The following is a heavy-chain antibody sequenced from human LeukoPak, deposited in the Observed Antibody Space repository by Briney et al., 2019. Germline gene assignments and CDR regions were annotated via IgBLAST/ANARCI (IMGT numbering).Heavy chain of an antibody. CDR2: IIPIFGTA. Sequence: SVKVSCKASGGTFISYAISWVRQAPGQELEWMGGIIPIFGTANYAQKFQGRVTITADESTSTAYMELSSLRSEDTAVYYCAREGEMEYSYGASFDYWGQGTLVTVSS. CDR3: AREGEMEYSYGASFDY. V-gene: IGHV1-69*13. D-gene: IGHD5-18*01. CDR1: GGTFISYA. J-gene: IGHJ4*02.